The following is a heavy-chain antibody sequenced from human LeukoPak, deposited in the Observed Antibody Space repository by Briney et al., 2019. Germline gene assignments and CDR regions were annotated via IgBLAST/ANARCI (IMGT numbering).Heavy chain of an antibody. Sequence: PGGSLRLSCAASGFTFSSYAMSWVRQAPGKGLEWVSAVSDRDDSTYYADSVKGRFTISRDNSKNTLYLQMNSLRAEDTAVYYCAKWGDYDILTGYYDSDYWGQGTLVTVSS. CDR3: AKWGDYDILTGYYDSDY. D-gene: IGHD3-9*01. V-gene: IGHV3-23*01. J-gene: IGHJ4*02. CDR1: GFTFSSYA. CDR2: VSDRDDST.